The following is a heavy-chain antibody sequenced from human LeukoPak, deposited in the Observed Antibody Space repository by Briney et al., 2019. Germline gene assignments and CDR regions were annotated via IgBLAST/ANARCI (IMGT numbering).Heavy chain of an antibody. D-gene: IGHD6-19*01. CDR3: ARSIAVAGTWDLGYYYYGMDV. Sequence: SETLSLTCSVSSGFISSYYWSWIRQPPGKGLEWIGYIYYSGSTNYNPSLKSRVTISVDTSKNQFSLKLSSVTAADTAVYYCARSIAVAGTWDLGYYYYGMDVWGQGTTVTVSS. J-gene: IGHJ6*02. V-gene: IGHV4-59*01. CDR1: SGFISSYY. CDR2: IYYSGST.